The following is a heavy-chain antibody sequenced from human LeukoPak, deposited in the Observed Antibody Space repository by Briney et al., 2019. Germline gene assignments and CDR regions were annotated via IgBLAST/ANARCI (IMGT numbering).Heavy chain of an antibody. D-gene: IGHD3-10*01. CDR3: ARDKAPGDKRWFDP. CDR1: GGSISSGSYY. V-gene: IGHV4-61*10. Sequence: PSETLSLTCTVSGGSISSGSYYWSWIRQPAGKGLEWIGRVYSSGSTDYNPSLKSRLSISVDTSKNQFSLKLSSVTAADMGVYYCARDKAPGDKRWFDPWGQGTLVTVSS. CDR2: VYSSGST. J-gene: IGHJ5*02.